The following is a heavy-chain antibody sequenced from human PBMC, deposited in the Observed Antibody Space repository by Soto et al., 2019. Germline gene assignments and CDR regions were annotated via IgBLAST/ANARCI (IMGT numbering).Heavy chain of an antibody. D-gene: IGHD3-16*01. J-gene: IGHJ4*02. CDR3: AKDGSWDGGGGES. CDR2: IIPVFRTS. CDR1: GVTFSSYA. V-gene: IGHV1-69*18. Sequence: QVQLVQSGAELKKPGSSVKVSCSASGVTFSSYAFTWVRQAPGQGLEWMGNIIPVFRTSNYAQGFQGRLTISADESTNTIYMELRSLRSEDTAVYFGAKDGSWDGGGGESWGQGTLVIVSS.